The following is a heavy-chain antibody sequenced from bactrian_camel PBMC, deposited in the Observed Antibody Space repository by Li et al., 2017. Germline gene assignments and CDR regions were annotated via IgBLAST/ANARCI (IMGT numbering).Heavy chain of an antibody. CDR3: KTTDRGSSYGQWCSGRNS. V-gene: IGHV3S53*01. Sequence: VQLVESGGGLVQPGGSLRLSCAASGYTYSRYCMRWYRLAPGIGKERERVATIVRDGTTTYADSVKGRFAISQDNAKNTVFLQMNSLKPEDTAMYYCKTTDRGSSYGQWCSGRNSWGQGTQVTVS. D-gene: IGHD2*01. CDR1: GYTYSRYC. J-gene: IGHJ6*01. CDR2: IVRDGTT.